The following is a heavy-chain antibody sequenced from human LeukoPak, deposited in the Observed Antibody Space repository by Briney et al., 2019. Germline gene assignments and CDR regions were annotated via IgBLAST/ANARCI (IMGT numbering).Heavy chain of an antibody. CDR2: IYYSGST. CDR1: GGSVSSDNYY. Sequence: PSGTLSLTCTVSGGSVSSDNYYWSWIRQPPGKGLELIGYIYYSGSTTYNPSLKSRVTISVDTSKNQFSLKLNSVTAADTAVYYCARVFGYSPSSGYYHYGMDVWGQGTTVTVSS. D-gene: IGHD6-6*01. J-gene: IGHJ6*01. CDR3: ARVFGYSPSSGYYHYGMDV. V-gene: IGHV4-61*01.